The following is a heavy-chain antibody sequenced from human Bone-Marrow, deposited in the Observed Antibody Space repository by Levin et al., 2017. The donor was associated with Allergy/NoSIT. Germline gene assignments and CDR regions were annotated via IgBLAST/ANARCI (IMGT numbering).Heavy chain of an antibody. J-gene: IGHJ3*02. Sequence: RASETLSLTCTVSHGSISSQEYYWSWIRQQPGKGLEWIGYISTSGDTHCNRSLKSRLTISIDTSANRFSLNLNSVTAADTGVFYCAVIRGLSDSFDTWGQGTLVTVSS. CDR2: ISTSGDT. CDR3: AVIRGLSDSFDT. CDR1: HGSISSQEYY. V-gene: IGHV4-31*03.